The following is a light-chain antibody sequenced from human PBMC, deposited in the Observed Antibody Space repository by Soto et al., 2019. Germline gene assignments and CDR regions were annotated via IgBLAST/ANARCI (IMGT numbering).Light chain of an antibody. CDR3: QHYDSSSLT. CDR1: QNISVW. Sequence: DIQMTQSPSTLSASVGEGVTITCRASQNISVWLAWYQQRPGKAPKFLIYDASNLETGVSSRFSGSGSATEFTLTIRSLQPDDFATYYCQHYDSSSLTFGQGTKLEIK. CDR2: DAS. V-gene: IGKV1-5*01. J-gene: IGKJ2*01.